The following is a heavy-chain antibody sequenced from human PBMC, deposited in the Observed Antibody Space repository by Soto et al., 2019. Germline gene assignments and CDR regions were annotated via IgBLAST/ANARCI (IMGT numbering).Heavy chain of an antibody. CDR3: ARNGHGSGFSSYYYYGMDV. CDR1: GGTFSSYA. V-gene: IGHV1-69*13. D-gene: IGHD3-10*01. CDR2: IIPIFGTA. J-gene: IGHJ6*02. Sequence: SVKVSCKASGGTFSSYAISWVRQAPGQGLEWMGGIIPIFGTANYAQKFQGRVTITADESTSTAYMELSSLRSEDTAAYYCARNGHGSGFSSYYYYGMDVGGQGTTVTVSS.